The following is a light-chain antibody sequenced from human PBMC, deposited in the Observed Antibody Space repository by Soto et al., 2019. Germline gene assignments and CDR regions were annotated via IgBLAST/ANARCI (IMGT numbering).Light chain of an antibody. J-gene: IGLJ1*01. CDR3: CSYAGTSSYV. CDR2: DVS. V-gene: IGLV2-11*01. Sequence: QSALTQPRSVSGSPGQPVTISCTGTSNDVGGYDYVSWYQQHPGKAPKLIIYDVSKRPSGVPDRFSGSKSGNTASLTISGLQAEHEADYYCCSYAGTSSYVFGTGTKVTV. CDR1: SNDVGGYDY.